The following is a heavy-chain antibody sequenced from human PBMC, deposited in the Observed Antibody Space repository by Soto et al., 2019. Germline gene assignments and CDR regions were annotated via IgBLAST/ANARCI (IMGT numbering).Heavy chain of an antibody. V-gene: IGHV4-31*03. CDR2: IYYSGST. D-gene: IGHD1-26*01. CDR3: ARWWSGSRQGFDP. Sequence: QVQLQESGPGLVKPSQTLSLTCTVSGGSISSGDYYWSWIRQHPGKGLEWIGYIYYSGSTYYNPSLTSRVTVSVDPSQNQFSLKPSSVTAADTAVYYCARWWSGSRQGFDPWGQGTLVTVAS. J-gene: IGHJ5*02. CDR1: GGSISSGDYY.